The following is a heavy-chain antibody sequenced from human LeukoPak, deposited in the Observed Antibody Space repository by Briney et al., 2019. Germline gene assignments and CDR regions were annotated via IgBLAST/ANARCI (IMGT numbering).Heavy chain of an antibody. CDR3: ARGADGVSSNSRGWFDP. Sequence: GGSLRLSCAASGFTFSSYAMHWVRQAPGKGLEWVAVISYDGSNKYYADSVKGRFTISRDNSKNTLYLQMNTLRAEDTAVYSCARGADGVSSNSRGWFDPWGQGTLVTVSS. J-gene: IGHJ5*02. V-gene: IGHV3-30*04. D-gene: IGHD2-15*01. CDR1: GFTFSSYA. CDR2: ISYDGSNK.